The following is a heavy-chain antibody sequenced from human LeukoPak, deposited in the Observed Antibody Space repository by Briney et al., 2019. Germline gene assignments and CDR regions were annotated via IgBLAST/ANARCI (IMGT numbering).Heavy chain of an antibody. CDR3: ASSTSIAAAGVLDY. CDR2: INHSGST. V-gene: IGHV4-34*01. D-gene: IGHD6-13*01. Sequence: SETLSLTCAVYGGSFSGYYWSWIRQTPGKGLEWIGEINHSGSTNYNPSLKSRVTISVDTSKNQFSLKLSSVTAADTAVYYCASSTSIAAAGVLDYWGQGTLVTVSS. CDR1: GGSFSGYY. J-gene: IGHJ4*02.